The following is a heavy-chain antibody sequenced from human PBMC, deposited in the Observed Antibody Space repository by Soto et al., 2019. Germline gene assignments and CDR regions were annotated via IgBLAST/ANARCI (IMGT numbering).Heavy chain of an antibody. Sequence: EVQLLESGGGLVQPGGSLRLSCAASGFTFSNYVMSWVRQAPGKGLEWVSGISGGGGTTYYADSVKGRFTISRDNSKNTLYLQMNSLRAEDTDVYYCATLAGRDDGFDVWGQGTLVIVSS. CDR2: ISGGGGTT. CDR3: ATLAGRDDGFDV. CDR1: GFTFSNYV. J-gene: IGHJ3*01. D-gene: IGHD2-15*01. V-gene: IGHV3-23*01.